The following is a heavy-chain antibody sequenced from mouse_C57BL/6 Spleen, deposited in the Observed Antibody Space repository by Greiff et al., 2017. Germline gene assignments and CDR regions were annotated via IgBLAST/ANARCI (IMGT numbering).Heavy chain of an antibody. CDR3: TRGGYDYDRAWCGY. J-gene: IGHJ3*01. CDR2: ISSGGDYI. CDR1: GFTFSSYA. V-gene: IGHV5-9-1*02. Sequence: EVMLVESGEGLVKPGGSLKLSCAASGFTFSSYAMSWVRQTPEKRLAWVAYISSGGDYIYYADTVKGRFTISRDNARNTLYLQMSSLKSEDTAMCYCTRGGYDYDRAWCGYWGQGTLVTVSA. D-gene: IGHD2-4*01.